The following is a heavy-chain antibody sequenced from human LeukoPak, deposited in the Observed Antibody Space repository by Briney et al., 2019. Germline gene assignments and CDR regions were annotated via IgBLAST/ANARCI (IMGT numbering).Heavy chain of an antibody. CDR1: GYIFTDYY. Sequence: ASVKVSCKASGYIFTDYYMHWVRQAPGQGLEWMGWIHPHSGGTNYAQKFQGRVTMTRDMSTSTVYMELSSLRSEDTAVYYCARGHSYGLLDYWGQGTLVTVSS. CDR3: ARGHSYGLLDY. D-gene: IGHD5-18*01. V-gene: IGHV1-2*02. CDR2: IHPHSGGT. J-gene: IGHJ4*02.